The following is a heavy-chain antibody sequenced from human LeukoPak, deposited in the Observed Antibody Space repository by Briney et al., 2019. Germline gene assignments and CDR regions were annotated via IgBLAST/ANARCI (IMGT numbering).Heavy chain of an antibody. D-gene: IGHD3-10*01. J-gene: IGHJ2*01. CDR3: ARDFAYASGSRPNWYFDL. Sequence: PSETLSLTCTVSGASISRGGYYWSWIRQPAGKGLEWIGRIYTSGATNYNPSLKSRVSISVDTSKNQFSLQLNSVTAADTAVYYCARDFAYASGSRPNWYFDLWGRGTLVAVSS. CDR2: IYTSGAT. V-gene: IGHV4-61*02. CDR1: GASISRGGYY.